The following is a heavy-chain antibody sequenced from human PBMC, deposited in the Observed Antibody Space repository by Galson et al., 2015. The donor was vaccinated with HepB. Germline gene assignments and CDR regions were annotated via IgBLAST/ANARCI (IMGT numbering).Heavy chain of an antibody. CDR2: ISGSDGNT. Sequence: SLRLSCAASGFIFSNYAMSWVRQAPGKGLEWVSGISGSDGNTHYADSVRGRFTISRDNSKNTLFLQVNSLRADDTAVYYCAKTHYYHPTGRSNFDYWGQGTLVTVSS. D-gene: IGHD2-8*02. CDR3: AKTHYYHPTGRSNFDY. J-gene: IGHJ4*02. V-gene: IGHV3-23*01. CDR1: GFIFSNYA.